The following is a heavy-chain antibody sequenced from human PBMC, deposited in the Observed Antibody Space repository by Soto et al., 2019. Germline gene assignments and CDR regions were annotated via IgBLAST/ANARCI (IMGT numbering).Heavy chain of an antibody. CDR1: GGSISSGGYY. D-gene: IGHD2-15*01. J-gene: IGHJ4*02. Sequence: PSETLSLTCTVSGGSISSGGYYWSWIRQHPGKGLEWIGYIYYSGSTYYNPSLKSRVTISVDTSKNQFSLKLSSVTAAETAVYYCARNGGSSGGSLDYWGQGNLVTVSS. CDR2: IYYSGST. V-gene: IGHV4-31*03. CDR3: ARNGGSSGGSLDY.